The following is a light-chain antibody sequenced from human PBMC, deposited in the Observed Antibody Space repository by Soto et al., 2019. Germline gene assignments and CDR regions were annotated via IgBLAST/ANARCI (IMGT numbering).Light chain of an antibody. CDR1: QSVRSSY. Sequence: EIVLTQSPGTLSLSPGERATLSCRASQSVRSSYLAWYQQKPGQAPRLLIYGASTRATGFPDRFSGSGSGTDFTLTISRLEPEDFAVYHCQQYVSSPPTFGPGTKVDIK. CDR3: QQYVSSPPT. J-gene: IGKJ3*01. V-gene: IGKV3-20*01. CDR2: GAS.